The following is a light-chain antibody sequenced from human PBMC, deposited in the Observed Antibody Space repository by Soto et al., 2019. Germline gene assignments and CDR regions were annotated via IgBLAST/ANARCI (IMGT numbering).Light chain of an antibody. CDR3: QKFNTAPLT. J-gene: IGKJ5*01. CDR1: PDISGY. CDR2: RAS. Sequence: DIQMTQSPSSLSASVGDRVTIHGMASPDISGYLAWYQQKPGKVPKLLLYRASTLHSGVPSRFSGSGSGTDFTLTISSLQPEDVANDFGQKFNTAPLTFGQGTRLEIK. V-gene: IGKV1-27*01.